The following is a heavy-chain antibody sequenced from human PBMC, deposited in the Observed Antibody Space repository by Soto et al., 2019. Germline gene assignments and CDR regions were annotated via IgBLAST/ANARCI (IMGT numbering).Heavy chain of an antibody. V-gene: IGHV4-59*01. J-gene: IGHJ4*02. CDR1: GGSISSYY. Sequence: ASETLSLTCTVSGGSISSYYWSWIRQPPGKGLEWIGYIYYSGSTNYNPSLKSRVTISVDTSKNQFSLKLSSVTAADTAVYYCARSRGYSYGLTPPNYWGQGTLVTVSS. CDR3: ARSRGYSYGLTPPNY. D-gene: IGHD5-18*01. CDR2: IYYSGST.